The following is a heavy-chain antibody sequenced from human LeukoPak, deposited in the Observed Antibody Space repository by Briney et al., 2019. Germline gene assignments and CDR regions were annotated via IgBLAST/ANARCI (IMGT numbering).Heavy chain of an antibody. CDR3: ARAAAGAANFDP. J-gene: IGHJ5*02. D-gene: IGHD2-15*01. CDR1: GASISSNH. V-gene: IGHV4-59*01. Sequence: SETLSLTCTVSGASISSNHWSWIRQPPGQGLEWIGYIYYTGRTNNNPSLKSRVTISVDTSKNQISLKMSSVTAADTAVYFCARAAAGAANFDPWGQGTLVTVSS. CDR2: IYYTGRT.